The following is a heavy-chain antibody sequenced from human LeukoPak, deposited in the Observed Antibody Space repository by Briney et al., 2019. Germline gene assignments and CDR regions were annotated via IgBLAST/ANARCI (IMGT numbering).Heavy chain of an antibody. V-gene: IGHV3-48*03. CDR3: ARIARDYYYMDV. Sequence: GGSLRLSCAASGFSFSSYEMNWVRQAPGKGLEWVSYIISTSSTTYYEDSVKGRFTVSRDNAKNSLYLQMNSLRVEDTAVYYCARIARDYYYMDVWGKGTTVTDSS. J-gene: IGHJ6*03. CDR2: IISTSSTT. CDR1: GFSFSSYE.